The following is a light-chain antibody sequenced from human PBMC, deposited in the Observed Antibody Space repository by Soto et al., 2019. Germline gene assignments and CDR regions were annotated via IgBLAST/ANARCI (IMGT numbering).Light chain of an antibody. CDR3: SSYTSSSYYV. Sequence: QSPLTHPASVSWSPGHSITISCTGTSSDVGGYNYVSWYQQHPGKAPKLMIYEVSNRPSGVSNRFSGSKSGNTASLTISGLQAEEEADYYCSSYTSSSYYVFGTGTKVTVL. CDR1: SSDVGGYNY. CDR2: EVS. J-gene: IGLJ1*01. V-gene: IGLV2-14*01.